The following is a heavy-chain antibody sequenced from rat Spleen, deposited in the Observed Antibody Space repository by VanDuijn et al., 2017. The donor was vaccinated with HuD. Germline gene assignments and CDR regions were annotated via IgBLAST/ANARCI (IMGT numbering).Heavy chain of an antibody. CDR2: ISYDGSST. CDR3: ARHDDY. J-gene: IGHJ2*01. V-gene: IGHV5-29*01. Sequence: EVQLVESDGDLVRPGRSLRLSCAASGFTFSHYYMAWVRQAPTKGLEWVATISYDGSSTYYRDSVKGRFTISRDNAKSSLYLQMDSLRSEDTATYYCARHDDYWGQGVMVTVSS. CDR1: GFTFSHYY.